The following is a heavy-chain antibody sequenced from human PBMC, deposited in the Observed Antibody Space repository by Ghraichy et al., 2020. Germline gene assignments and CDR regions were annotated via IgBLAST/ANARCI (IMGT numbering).Heavy chain of an antibody. D-gene: IGHD1-26*01. CDR2: IYYSGST. CDR1: GGSISSYY. V-gene: IGHV4-59*01. J-gene: IGHJ2*01. CDR3: ARAVGASFDL. Sequence: SETLSLTCTVSGGSISSYYWSWIRQPPGKGLEWIGYIYYSGSTNYNPSLKSRVTISVDTSKNQFSLKLSSVTAADTAVYYCARAVGASFDLWGRGTLVTVSS.